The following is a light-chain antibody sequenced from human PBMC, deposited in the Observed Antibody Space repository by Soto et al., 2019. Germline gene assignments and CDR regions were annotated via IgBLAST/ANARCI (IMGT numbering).Light chain of an antibody. J-gene: IGKJ4*01. CDR3: KQGKSFHLT. V-gene: IGKV1-12*01. CDR1: QDINKW. CDR2: TAS. Sequence: DIQMTQSPSSVSASVGDRVTITCRASQDINKWLAWYQQKPGLAPNLVIYTASRLHGGGPSRFSGSASGTDFTLTISSLQPEDVATYYCKQGKSFHLTFGGGTKV.